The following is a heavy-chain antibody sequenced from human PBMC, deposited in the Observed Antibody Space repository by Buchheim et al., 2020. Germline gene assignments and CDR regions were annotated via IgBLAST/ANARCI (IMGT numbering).Heavy chain of an antibody. D-gene: IGHD4-17*01. J-gene: IGHJ6*02. CDR1: GYTFTSYD. CDR3: ARSFYGDYLSLNRYYYYGMDV. V-gene: IGHV1-8*01. CDR2: MNPNSGNT. Sequence: QVQLVQSGAEVKKPGASVKVSCKASGYTFTSYDINWVRQATGQGLEWMGWMNPNSGNTGYAQKFQGRVTMTRNTSISTAYMELSSLRSEDTAVYYCARSFYGDYLSLNRYYYYGMDVWGQGTT.